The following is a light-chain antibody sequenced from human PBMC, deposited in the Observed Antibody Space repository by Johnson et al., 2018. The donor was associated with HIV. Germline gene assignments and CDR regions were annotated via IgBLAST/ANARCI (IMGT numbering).Light chain of an antibody. Sequence: QSVLTQPPSVSAAPGQKVTISCSGSSYNIGNNYVSWYQQVPGAAPKLLIYDNDKRPSGISDRFSASKSGTSATLGITGLQTGDEADYYCGTWDSYLTAGVFGSGTKVTVL. CDR3: GTWDSYLTAGV. CDR2: DND. V-gene: IGLV1-51*01. CDR1: SYNIGNNY. J-gene: IGLJ1*01.